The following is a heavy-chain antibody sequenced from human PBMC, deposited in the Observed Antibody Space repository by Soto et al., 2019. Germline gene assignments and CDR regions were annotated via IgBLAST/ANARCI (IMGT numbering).Heavy chain of an antibody. CDR3: ARDYIAARRLNWFDP. V-gene: IGHV4-59*01. J-gene: IGHJ5*02. D-gene: IGHD6-6*01. CDR1: GGSISSYY. CDR2: IYYSGST. Sequence: SETLSLTCTVSGGSISSYYWSWIRQPPGKGLEWIGYIYYSGSTNYNPSLKSRVTISVDTSKNQFSLKLSSVTAADTAVYYCARDYIAARRLNWFDPWGQGTLVTVSS.